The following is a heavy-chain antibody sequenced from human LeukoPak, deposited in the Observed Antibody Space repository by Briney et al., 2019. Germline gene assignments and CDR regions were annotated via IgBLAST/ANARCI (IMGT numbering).Heavy chain of an antibody. J-gene: IGHJ4*02. D-gene: IGHD6-6*01. CDR2: IWYDGSNK. CDR3: AVMGGEHLVLDY. V-gene: IGHV3-33*01. CDR1: GFTFSNYG. Sequence: GGSLRLSCEASGFTFSNYGMHWVRQAPGKGLEWVAVIWYDGSNKYYADYVKGRFTISRDNSKNTLYLQMNSLRAEDTAVYYCAVMGGEHLVLDYWGQGTLVTVSS.